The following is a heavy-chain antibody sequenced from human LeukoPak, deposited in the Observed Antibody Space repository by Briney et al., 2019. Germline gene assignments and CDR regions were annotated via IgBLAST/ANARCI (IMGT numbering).Heavy chain of an antibody. CDR3: ARGRRNGSLS. Sequence: MSSETLSLTCAVYGGSFSGYYWSWIRQPPGKGLEWIGEINHSGSTNYNPSLKSRVTISVDTSKNQFSLKLSSVTAADTAVYYCARGRRNGSLSWGQGTLVTVSS. CDR1: GGSFSGYY. J-gene: IGHJ5*02. V-gene: IGHV4-34*01. CDR2: INHSGST. D-gene: IGHD3-10*01.